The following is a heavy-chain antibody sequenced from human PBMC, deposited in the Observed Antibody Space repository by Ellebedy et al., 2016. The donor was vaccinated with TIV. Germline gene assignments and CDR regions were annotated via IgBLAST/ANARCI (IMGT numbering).Heavy chain of an antibody. V-gene: IGHV1-2*02. J-gene: IGHJ4*02. Sequence: AASVKVSCKASGYTFTDYYLHWVRQAPGQGLEWMGRNNPDRGDTDYAQKYQGRITMTRDTSITTASMELRSLRSDEPAIYYCARGLGWLQRDSDYWGQGTLVTVSS. CDR2: NNPDRGDT. CDR3: ARGLGWLQRDSDY. CDR1: GYTFTDYY. D-gene: IGHD5-24*01.